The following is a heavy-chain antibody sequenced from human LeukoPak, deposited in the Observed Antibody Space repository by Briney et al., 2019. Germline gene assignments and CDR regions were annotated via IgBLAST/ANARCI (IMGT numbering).Heavy chain of an antibody. V-gene: IGHV4-31*03. CDR1: GGSISSGGYY. Sequence: SETLSLNCTVSGGSISSGGYYWSWIRQHPGKGLEWIGYIYYSGSTYYNPSLKSRVTISVDTSKNQFSLKLGSVTAADTAVYYCARDSSYYYYMDVWGEGTTVTVSS. D-gene: IGHD2/OR15-2a*01. CDR3: ARDSSYYYYMDV. CDR2: IYYSGST. J-gene: IGHJ6*03.